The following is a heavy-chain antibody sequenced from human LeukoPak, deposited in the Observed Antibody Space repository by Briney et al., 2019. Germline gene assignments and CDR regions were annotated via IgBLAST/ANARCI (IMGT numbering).Heavy chain of an antibody. J-gene: IGHJ3*01. CDR2: LNWNGGST. Sequence: PGGSLRLSCAASGFTFEKHGMSWVRQAPGKGLEWVSGLNWNGGSTGYADSVKGRFTISRDNAKKSLYLQMNSLRAEDTALYHCARDGSYIGLDVWGQGTMVTVSS. CDR3: ARDGSYIGLDV. V-gene: IGHV3-20*01. CDR1: GFTFEKHG. D-gene: IGHD1-26*01.